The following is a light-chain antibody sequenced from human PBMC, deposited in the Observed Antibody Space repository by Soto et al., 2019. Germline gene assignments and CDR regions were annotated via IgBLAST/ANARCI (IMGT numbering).Light chain of an antibody. CDR1: TGAVTSGHY. CDR2: DTS. V-gene: IGLV7-46*01. J-gene: IGLJ2*01. CDR3: LLSYSGLRV. Sequence: QTVVTQEPSLTVSPGGTVTLTCGSRTGAVTSGHYPYWFQQKPGQAPRTLIYDTSNKNSWTPARFSASLLGGKAALTLSGAQPEDESEYYCLLSYSGLRVFGGGTKLTVL.